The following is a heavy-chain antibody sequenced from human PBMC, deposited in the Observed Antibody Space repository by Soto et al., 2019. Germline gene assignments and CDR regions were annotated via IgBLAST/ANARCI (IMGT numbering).Heavy chain of an antibody. D-gene: IGHD1-1*01. CDR3: SLGGFGSHWNLIAH. CDR1: GGSFSDYY. Sequence: PSETLSLTCAVYGGSFSDYYRNWIRQPPGKGLEWIGEINHRGSMNYNPSLKSRVNISIDTSREQFSLNLTSVTAADTAIYYCSLGGFGSHWNLIAHCGQGSPGTVSS. V-gene: IGHV4-34*01. J-gene: IGHJ1*01. CDR2: INHRGSM.